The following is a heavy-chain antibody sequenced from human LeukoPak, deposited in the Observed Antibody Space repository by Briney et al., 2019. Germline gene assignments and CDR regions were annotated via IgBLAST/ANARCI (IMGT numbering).Heavy chain of an antibody. D-gene: IGHD3-16*01. V-gene: IGHV4-59*01. CDR1: GDSISSYY. CDR3: ARGGGTLDY. Sequence: SETLSLTCTVSGDSISSYYWSWIRQPPGKGLEWIGYIYDSGKTNYNASLISRVTISADTSKNQFSLKLTSVTPADTAVYYCARGGGTLDYWGQGTLVTVSS. CDR2: IYDSGKT. J-gene: IGHJ4*02.